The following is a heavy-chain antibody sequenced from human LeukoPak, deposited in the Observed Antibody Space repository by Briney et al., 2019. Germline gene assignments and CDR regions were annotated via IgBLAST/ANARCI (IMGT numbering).Heavy chain of an antibody. CDR2: IYFSGTT. CDR3: ATIDDSSGYYYFAY. D-gene: IGHD3-22*01. Sequence: SETLSLTCTVSGGSISSSSYYWGWIRQPPGKGLEWIGNIYFSGTTYCSPSLKSRVTISVDTSKNQFSLRLSSVTAAYTAVYYCATIDDSSGYYYFAYWGQGTLVTVSS. V-gene: IGHV4-39*01. CDR1: GGSISSSSYY. J-gene: IGHJ4*02.